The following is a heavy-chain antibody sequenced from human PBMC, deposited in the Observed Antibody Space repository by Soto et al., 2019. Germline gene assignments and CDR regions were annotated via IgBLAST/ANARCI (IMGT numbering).Heavy chain of an antibody. J-gene: IGHJ4*02. V-gene: IGHV3-74*01. Sequence: GGSLRLSCAASGFTFRSDWMHWVRQAPGKGLLWVSRINSDGSTTNYADSVKGRFTISRDNAKSTLYLQMNSLRAEDTAVYYCASRVRFSSSGERNCGQGTLVTVSS. D-gene: IGHD6-6*01. CDR2: INSDGSTT. CDR3: ASRVRFSSSGERN. CDR1: GFTFRSDW.